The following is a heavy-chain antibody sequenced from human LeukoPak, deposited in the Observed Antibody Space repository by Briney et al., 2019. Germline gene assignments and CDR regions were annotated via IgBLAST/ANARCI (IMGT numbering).Heavy chain of an antibody. D-gene: IGHD1-26*01. V-gene: IGHV3-21*01. CDR3: ARDLGSTVGAKVFDY. CDR1: GFTFSSYS. Sequence: KPGGSLRLSCAASGFTFSSYSMNWVRQAPGKGLEWVSSISSSSSYIYYADSVKGRFTISRDNAKNSLYLQMNSLRAEDTAVYYCARDLGSTVGAKVFDYWGQGTLVTVSS. CDR2: ISSSSSYI. J-gene: IGHJ4*02.